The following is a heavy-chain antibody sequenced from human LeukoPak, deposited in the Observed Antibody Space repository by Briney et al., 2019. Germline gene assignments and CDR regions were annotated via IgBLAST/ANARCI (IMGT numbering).Heavy chain of an antibody. J-gene: IGHJ4*02. Sequence: SETLSLTCAVYGGSFSGYYWSWIRQPPGKGLEWIGEINHSGSTNYNPSLKSRVTISVDTSKNQFSLKLSSVTAADTAVYYCARKARRDGYNLWNFYFDYWGQGTLVTVSS. V-gene: IGHV4-34*01. CDR2: INHSGST. CDR3: ARKARRDGYNLWNFYFDY. D-gene: IGHD5-24*01. CDR1: GGSFSGYY.